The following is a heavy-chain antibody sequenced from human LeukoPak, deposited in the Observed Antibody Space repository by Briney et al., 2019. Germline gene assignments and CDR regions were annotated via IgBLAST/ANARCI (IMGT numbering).Heavy chain of an antibody. J-gene: IGHJ3*02. D-gene: IGHD3-16*01. CDR1: GFTVSSNY. CDR2: IYSGGST. Sequence: HPGGSLRLSCAASGFTVSSNYMSWVRQAPGKGLEWVSVIYSGGSTYYADSAKGRFTISRDNSKNTLYLQMNSLRAEDTAVYYCARAGGSEAFDIWGQGTMVTVSS. V-gene: IGHV3-53*01. CDR3: ARAGGSEAFDI.